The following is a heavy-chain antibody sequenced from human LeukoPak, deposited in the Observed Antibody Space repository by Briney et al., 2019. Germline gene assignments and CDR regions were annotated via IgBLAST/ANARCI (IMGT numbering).Heavy chain of an antibody. CDR3: ARAYGDYAMYYFDY. Sequence: SETLSLTCAVYGGSFSGYYWSWIRQPPGKGLEWIGEINHSGSTNYNPSLKSRVTISVDTSKNQFSLKLSSVTAADTAVYYCARAYGDYAMYYFDYWGQGTLVTVSS. D-gene: IGHD4-17*01. J-gene: IGHJ4*02. CDR2: INHSGST. CDR1: GGSFSGYY. V-gene: IGHV4-34*01.